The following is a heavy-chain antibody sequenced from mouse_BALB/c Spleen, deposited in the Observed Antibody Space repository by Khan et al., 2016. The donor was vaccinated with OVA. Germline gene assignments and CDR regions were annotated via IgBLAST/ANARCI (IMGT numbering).Heavy chain of an antibody. CDR3: ARDRYDYFDY. Sequence: QIQLVQSGPELKKPGETVKISCKASGYTFTDYSMHWVKQAPGKGLKWMGWINTETGEPTYADDFKGRFAFSLDTSASTAYLQLNNLKNEDTATYFCARDRYDYFDYWGQGTTLTVSS. CDR1: GYTFTDYS. CDR2: INTETGEP. V-gene: IGHV9-2-1*01. D-gene: IGHD2-14*01. J-gene: IGHJ2*01.